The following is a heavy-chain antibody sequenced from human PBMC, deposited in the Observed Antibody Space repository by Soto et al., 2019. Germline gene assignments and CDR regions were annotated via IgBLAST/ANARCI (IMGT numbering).Heavy chain of an antibody. V-gene: IGHV4-34*01. CDR1: GGSFSGYY. CDR2: INHSGST. CDR3: ARDGAYSSSWYTRYYYYGMDV. Sequence: PSETLSLTCAVYGGSFSGYYWSWIRQPPGKGLEWIGEINHSGSTNYNPSLKSRVTISVDTSKNQFSLKLSSVTAADTAVYYCARDGAYSSSWYTRYYYYGMDVWGQGTTVPVSS. J-gene: IGHJ6*02. D-gene: IGHD6-13*01.